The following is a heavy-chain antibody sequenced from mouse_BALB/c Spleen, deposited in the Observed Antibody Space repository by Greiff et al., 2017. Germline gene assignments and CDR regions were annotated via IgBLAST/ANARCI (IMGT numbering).Heavy chain of an antibody. Sequence: EVKLVESGGGLVKPGGSLKLSCAASGFTFSSYAMSWVRQTPEKRLEWVATISSGGSYTYYPDSVKGRFTISRDNAKNTLYLQMSSLRSEDTAMYYCARTYDGYDFDGWGAGTTVTVSA. V-gene: IGHV5-9-3*01. CDR1: GFTFSSYA. J-gene: IGHJ1*01. CDR3: ARTYDGYDFDG. D-gene: IGHD2-3*01. CDR2: ISSGGSYT.